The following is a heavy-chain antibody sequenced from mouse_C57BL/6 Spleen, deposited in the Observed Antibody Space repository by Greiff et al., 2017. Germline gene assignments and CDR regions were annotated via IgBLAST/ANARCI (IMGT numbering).Heavy chain of an antibody. V-gene: IGHV1-55*01. CDR2: IYPGSGST. CDR1: GYTFTSYW. D-gene: IGHD1-1*01. CDR3: AAHYYGSSYEGYAMDY. Sequence: VQLQQPGAELVKPGASVKMSCKASGYTFTSYWITWVKQRPGQGLEWIGDIYPGSGSTNYNEKFKSKATLTVDTSSSTAYMQLSSLTSGDSAVYDCAAHYYGSSYEGYAMDYWGQGTSVTVSS. J-gene: IGHJ4*01.